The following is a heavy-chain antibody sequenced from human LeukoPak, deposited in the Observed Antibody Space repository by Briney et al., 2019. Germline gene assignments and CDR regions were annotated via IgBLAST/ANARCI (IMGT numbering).Heavy chain of an antibody. CDR2: ISQSRTT. D-gene: IGHD3-10*01. Sequence: SETLSLTCTVYGGSFNGYYWSWIRQPPGKGLEWIGDISQSRTTNYNPSLKSRVTISLDMSKNQFSLKLSSVTAADTAVYYCARDRTMVRGVTLGYNWFDPWGQGTLVTVSS. V-gene: IGHV4-34*01. J-gene: IGHJ5*02. CDR3: ARDRTMVRGVTLGYNWFDP. CDR1: GGSFNGYY.